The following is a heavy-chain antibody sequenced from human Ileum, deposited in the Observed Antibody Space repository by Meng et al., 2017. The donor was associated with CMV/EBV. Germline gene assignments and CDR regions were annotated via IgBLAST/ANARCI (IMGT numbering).Heavy chain of an antibody. J-gene: IGHJ4*02. Sequence: LSCAASGFTSRSYWMHWVRQVPGKGLVWVARINTDGSRTNYADSVKGRFTISRDNAKNTVYLQMNSLRVDDTAMYYCVRDDSGCGDYWGQGTLVTVSS. CDR3: VRDDSGCGDY. CDR1: GFTSRSYW. V-gene: IGHV3-74*01. CDR2: INTDGSRT. D-gene: IGHD3-22*01.